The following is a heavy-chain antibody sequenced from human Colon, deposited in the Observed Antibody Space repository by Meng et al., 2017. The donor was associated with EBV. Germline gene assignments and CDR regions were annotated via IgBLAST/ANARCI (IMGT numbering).Heavy chain of an antibody. Sequence: VQLVKDGYGWKTSGGSVKVSCKASGYTFTRYPMNRVRQAPGEGLEWMGWISTNTGNPKYAKGFTGRFVFSVDTSVSTAYLQISSLKAEDTAVYYCGTLKYTSGFYGPAYWGQGALVTVSS. D-gene: IGHD6-19*01. CDR1: GYTFTRYP. CDR2: ISTNTGNP. J-gene: IGHJ4*02. CDR3: GTLKYTSGFYGPAY. V-gene: IGHV7-4-1*02.